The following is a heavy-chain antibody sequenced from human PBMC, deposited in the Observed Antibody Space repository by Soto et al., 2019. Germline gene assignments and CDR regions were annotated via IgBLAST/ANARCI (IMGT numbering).Heavy chain of an antibody. D-gene: IGHD6-19*01. CDR1: GFTVSSYA. CDR2: ISGSGGST. V-gene: IGHV3-23*01. J-gene: IGHJ5*02. Sequence: GSLRLSCAASGFTVSSYAMSWVRQAPGKGLEWVSVISGSGGSTYYADSVKGRFTISRDNSKNTLYLQMNSLRAEDTAVYYCAKDQLAVAGLNWFAPWGQGTLVTVS. CDR3: AKDQLAVAGLNWFAP.